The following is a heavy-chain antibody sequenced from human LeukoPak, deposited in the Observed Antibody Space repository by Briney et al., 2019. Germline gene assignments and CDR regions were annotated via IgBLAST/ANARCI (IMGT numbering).Heavy chain of an antibody. CDR2: ISSSGSTI. Sequence: GGSLRLSCAASGCTFSSYEMNWVRQAPGKGLEWVSYISSSGSTIYYADSVKGRFTISRDNAKNSLYLQMNSLRAEDTAVYYCAELGITMIGGFWGKGTMVTISS. CDR1: GCTFSSYE. J-gene: IGHJ6*01. D-gene: IGHD3-10*02. V-gene: IGHV3-48*03. CDR3: AELGITMIGGF.